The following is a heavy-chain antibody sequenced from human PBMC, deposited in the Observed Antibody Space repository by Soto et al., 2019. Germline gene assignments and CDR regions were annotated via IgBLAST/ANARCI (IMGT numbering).Heavy chain of an antibody. CDR2: LIPMFATA. V-gene: IGHV1-69*01. D-gene: IGHD3-3*01. CDR1: GGTFSSYT. CDR3: ARDGHFDFWRDPGFDP. Sequence: QVQLVQSGAEVKKPGSSVKVSCKASGGTFSSYTVNWARQAPGQGLEWMGGLIPMFATAGYAQKFQGRLTITADESTNTAFMELSSLRFEDTAIYYCARDGHFDFWRDPGFDPWGQGTLVTVSS. J-gene: IGHJ5*02.